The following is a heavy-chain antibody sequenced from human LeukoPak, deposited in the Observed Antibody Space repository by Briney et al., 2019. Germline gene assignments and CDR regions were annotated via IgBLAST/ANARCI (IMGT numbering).Heavy chain of an antibody. CDR2: TFYSGNV. J-gene: IGHJ5*02. CDR3: VKGGPEASAGLSWFDP. D-gene: IGHD1-14*01. V-gene: IGHV4-59*01. Sequence: PSETLSLTCTVSGGSISSYYWSWIRQPPGKGLEWIGHTFYSGNVKYNPSLESRVTISVDRSKNQISLNLNSVTAADTAVYYCVKGGPEASAGLSWFDPWGQGTLVTVSS. CDR1: GGSISSYY.